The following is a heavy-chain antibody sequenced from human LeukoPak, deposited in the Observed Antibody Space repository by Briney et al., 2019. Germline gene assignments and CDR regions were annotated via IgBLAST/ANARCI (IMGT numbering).Heavy chain of an antibody. D-gene: IGHD3-10*01. CDR1: GYSFTGHY. J-gene: IGHJ3*02. CDR2: INPQSGGT. Sequence: ASVKVSCKASGYSFTGHYMHWVGQAPGQGLEWMGWINPQSGGTNYAQKFQGRVTMTRDTSISTAYMDMSSLRSDDTAVYYCARNLWFGESSDAFDMWGQGTMVTVSS. V-gene: IGHV1-2*02. CDR3: ARNLWFGESSDAFDM.